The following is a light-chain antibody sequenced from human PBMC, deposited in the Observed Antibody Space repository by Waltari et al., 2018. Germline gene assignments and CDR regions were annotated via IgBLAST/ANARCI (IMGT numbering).Light chain of an antibody. CDR1: QRISNF. J-gene: IGKJ2*01. CDR3: QQSSSAPYT. V-gene: IGKV1-39*01. Sequence: DIQMTQSPSSLSASIGDRVTITCRASQRISNFLNWYQQKPGKAPKLLVSAASSLQSGVPSRVRGGGAGTEFSLTINSLQPEDCATDYCQQSSSAPYTCGQGTKLEI. CDR2: AAS.